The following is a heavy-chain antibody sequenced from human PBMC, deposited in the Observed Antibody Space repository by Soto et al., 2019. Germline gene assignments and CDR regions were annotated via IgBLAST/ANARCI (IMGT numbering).Heavy chain of an antibody. CDR2: ISRSGITI. D-gene: IGHD2-15*01. CDR1: GLTFSSYE. J-gene: IGHJ2*01. CDR3: ARDGRIRRPDWYFDL. Sequence: EVQLVESGGGLVQPGGSLRLSCAASGLTFSSYEMNWVRQAPGKGLEWVSYISRSGITIYYADSVKGRVTISRDNAKNSLYLQMNNLRAEDTAVYYCARDGRIRRPDWYFDLWGRGTLVTVS. V-gene: IGHV3-48*03.